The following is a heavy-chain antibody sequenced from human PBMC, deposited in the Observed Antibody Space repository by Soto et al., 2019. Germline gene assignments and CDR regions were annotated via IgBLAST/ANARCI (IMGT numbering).Heavy chain of an antibody. CDR1: GFTFSTYG. J-gene: IGHJ3*02. Sequence: QPGGSLRLSCAASGFTFSTYGMHWVRQAPGKGLEWVALISSDGSSKFYADSVKGRFTISRDNSKNTLYLQMNSLRAEDTAVFYCAKVGYCSGGRCYSDDALDISGQGTMVTVSS. D-gene: IGHD2-15*01. CDR2: ISSDGSSK. CDR3: AKVGYCSGGRCYSDDALDI. V-gene: IGHV3-30*18.